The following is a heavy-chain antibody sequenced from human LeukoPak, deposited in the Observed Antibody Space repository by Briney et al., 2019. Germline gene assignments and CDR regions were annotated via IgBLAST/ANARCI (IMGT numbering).Heavy chain of an antibody. J-gene: IGHJ4*02. Sequence: PSETLSLTCTVSGGSINSGDYYWTWIRQHPGKGLEWIGYIYYSGSTYYNPSLKSRVTISGDTSKNQFSLKLSSVTAADTAVYYCARARGEAAGNANFDYWGQGTLVTVSS. CDR1: GGSINSGDYY. CDR2: IYYSGST. V-gene: IGHV4-31*03. D-gene: IGHD6-13*01. CDR3: ARARGEAAGNANFDY.